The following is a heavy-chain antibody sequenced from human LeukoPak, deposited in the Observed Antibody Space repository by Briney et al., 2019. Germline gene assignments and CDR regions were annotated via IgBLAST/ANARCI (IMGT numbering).Heavy chain of an antibody. J-gene: IGHJ4*02. CDR3: ARQGGSGSYYKYLTDD. V-gene: IGHV5-51*01. CDR2: IYPVDAET. CDR1: GYSLTSYW. Sequence: GESLKISCKGTGYSLTSYWLGLVRQMPGKGLGWVGVIYPVDAETRSSPSFVGQATISADKTISTAYLQSSSLKHTHTATYYCARQGGSGSYYKYLTDDWGQGTLVTVSS. D-gene: IGHD3-10*01.